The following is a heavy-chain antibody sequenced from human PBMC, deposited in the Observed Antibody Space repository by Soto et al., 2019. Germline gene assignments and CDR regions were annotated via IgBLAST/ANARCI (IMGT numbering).Heavy chain of an antibody. V-gene: IGHV1-18*01. CDR3: ARGGYYDNVWGKLSHYGLDV. CDR2: ISPYNDQT. D-gene: IGHD3-16*01. CDR1: GYTFIRYG. J-gene: IGHJ6*02. Sequence: QVQLVQSASEVMKPGASVKVSCKASGYTFIRYGITWVRQAPGQRLEWMGWISPYNDQTIYAQKLQGRVTMTADTPKRTVYMQLRSLKSDDTAVYYCARGGYYDNVWGKLSHYGLDVWGQGNSVTVSS.